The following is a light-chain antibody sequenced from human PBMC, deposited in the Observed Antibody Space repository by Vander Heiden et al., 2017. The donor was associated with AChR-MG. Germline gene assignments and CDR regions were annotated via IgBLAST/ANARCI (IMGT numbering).Light chain of an antibody. V-gene: IGLV4-69*01. CDR3: QTWGTGILV. J-gene: IGLJ3*02. CDR2: LNSDGSH. CDR1: SVHSSYT. Sequence: QLALTQSLYASASLAPAVQPTSTLSSVHSSYTIEGHQQQPGKGPRYLMKLNSDGSHSKGDGVPDRFSGSSSGAERYITISSLQSEDEADYYCQTWGTGILVFGGGTKLTVL.